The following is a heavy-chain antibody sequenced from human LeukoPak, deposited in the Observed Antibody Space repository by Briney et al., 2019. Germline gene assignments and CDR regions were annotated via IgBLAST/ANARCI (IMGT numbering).Heavy chain of an antibody. CDR1: GGSISSYY. CDR3: ARGTLRYDILTGYYNGEFDY. D-gene: IGHD3-9*01. J-gene: IGHJ4*02. Sequence: SETLSLTCTVSGGSISSYYWSWIRQPPGKGLEWVGYIYYSGSTNYNPSLKSRVTISVDTSKNQFSLKLSSVTAADTAVYYCARGTLRYDILTGYYNGEFDYWGQGTLVTVSS. V-gene: IGHV4-59*01. CDR2: IYYSGST.